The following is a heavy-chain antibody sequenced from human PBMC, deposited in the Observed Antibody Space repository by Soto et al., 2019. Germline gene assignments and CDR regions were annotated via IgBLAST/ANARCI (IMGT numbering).Heavy chain of an antibody. CDR3: ARDLAAAAY. Sequence: QVQLVQSGAEVKKPGASVKVSCKASGYIFTNYYIHWVRQAPGQGLEWMAIINPLPTSGSTNYAQEFRGRVTVTRDTSTSTVYMELSSLRSDDTAIYSCARDLAAAAYWGQGTLVTVSS. CDR1: GYIFTNYY. D-gene: IGHD6-13*01. V-gene: IGHV1-46*01. J-gene: IGHJ4*02. CDR2: INPLPTSGST.